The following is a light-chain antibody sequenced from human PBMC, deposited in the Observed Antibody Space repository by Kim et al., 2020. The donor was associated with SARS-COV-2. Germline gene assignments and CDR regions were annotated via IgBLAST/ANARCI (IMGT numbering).Light chain of an antibody. J-gene: IGLJ3*02. Sequence: SSELTQDPAVSVALGQIVRITCQGDSLRSYYASWYQQKPGHAPVLVIYGKNNRPSGIPDRFSGSSSGNTASLTITGAQAEDEADYYCNSRDSSGNHWVFG. CDR3: NSRDSSGNHWV. CDR1: SLRSYY. V-gene: IGLV3-19*01. CDR2: GKN.